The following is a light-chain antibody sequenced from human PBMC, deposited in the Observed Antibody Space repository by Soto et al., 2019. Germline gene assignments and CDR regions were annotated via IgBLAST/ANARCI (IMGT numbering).Light chain of an antibody. CDR3: QQYNDRWT. Sequence: DIQMTQSPSTLSASVGDRVTITCRASQSISRWLAWYQQKPGKAPNLLIYKASTLQSGVPPRFSGGGSGTEFTLTISSLQPDDCGTYYCQQYNDRWTFGQGTKVDIK. V-gene: IGKV1-5*03. CDR1: QSISRW. J-gene: IGKJ1*01. CDR2: KAS.